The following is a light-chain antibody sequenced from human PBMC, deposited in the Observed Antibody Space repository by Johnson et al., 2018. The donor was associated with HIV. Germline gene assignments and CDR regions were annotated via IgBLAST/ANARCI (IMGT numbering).Light chain of an antibody. J-gene: IGLJ1*01. CDR1: SSNIGNNY. CDR2: DNN. V-gene: IGLV1-51*01. Sequence: QSVLTQPPSVSAAPGQKVTISCSGSSSNIGNNYVSWYQQLPGTAPKLLIYDNNKRPSGIPDRFSGSKSGTSATLGITGLQTGDEADYYCGTGDSSLRAYVFVTGTKVTV. CDR3: GTGDSSLRAYV.